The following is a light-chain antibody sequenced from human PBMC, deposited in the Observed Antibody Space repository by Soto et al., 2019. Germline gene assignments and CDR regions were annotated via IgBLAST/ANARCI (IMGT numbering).Light chain of an antibody. CDR3: QQYNTYPLT. Sequence: DIHMTQSPSTLSASVGDSVTITCRASQSITNWLAWYQQKPGKAPEFLIYDASTLESGVPSRFSGSGSGTEFTLTISNLQPDDFATYYCQQYNTYPLTFGGGTKVEIK. CDR2: DAS. CDR1: QSITNW. J-gene: IGKJ4*01. V-gene: IGKV1-5*01.